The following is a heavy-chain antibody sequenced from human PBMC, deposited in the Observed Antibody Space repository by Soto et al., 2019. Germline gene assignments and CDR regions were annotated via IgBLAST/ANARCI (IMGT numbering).Heavy chain of an antibody. CDR1: GFTVSFSP. J-gene: IGHJ4*02. CDR2: IGASGHTT. D-gene: IGHD6-19*01. V-gene: IGHV3-23*01. Sequence: LRLSCAASGFTVSFSPMSWVRQAPGKGLEWVSSIGASGHTTYYADSVKGRFSISRDNSKNTLYLQMSSLRAEDTAIYYCAKILPSSGCDDWGQGALVTVSS. CDR3: AKILPSSGCDD.